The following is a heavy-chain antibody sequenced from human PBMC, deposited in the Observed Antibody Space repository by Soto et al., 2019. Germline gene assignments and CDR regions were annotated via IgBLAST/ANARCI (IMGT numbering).Heavy chain of an antibody. J-gene: IGHJ4*02. D-gene: IGHD3-10*01. CDR2: IMPIIGTA. Sequence: QVQLVQSGAEVKKPGSSVKVSCKASGGTFSSHVFNWVRQAPGQGLAGMGGIMPIIGTANYAQKFQGRVTITADESTSTAYMELSSLRSEDTAVYYCARDLEFRDGNISHLDYWGQGTLVTVSS. CDR1: GGTFSSHV. CDR3: ARDLEFRDGNISHLDY. V-gene: IGHV1-69*01.